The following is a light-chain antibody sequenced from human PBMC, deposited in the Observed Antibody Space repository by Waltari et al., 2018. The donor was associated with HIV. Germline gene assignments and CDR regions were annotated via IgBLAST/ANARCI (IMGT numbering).Light chain of an antibody. V-gene: IGKV3-20*01. CDR3: QQYGGSHWT. Sequence: EIVLTQSPGTLSLSPGERATLSCRASQSVSSSYLGWYQQRPGQAPRLLIYGASGMATDIPDRFSGSGSGTEFTLTIDRLEPEDFAVYYCQQYGGSHWTFGQGTRVEVK. CDR1: QSVSSSY. CDR2: GAS. J-gene: IGKJ1*01.